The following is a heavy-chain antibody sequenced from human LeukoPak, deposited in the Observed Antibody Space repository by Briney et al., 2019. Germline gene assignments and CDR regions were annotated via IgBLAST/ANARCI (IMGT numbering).Heavy chain of an antibody. V-gene: IGHV3-23*01. Sequence: PGGSLRLSCAASGFTFSSYAMSWVRQAPGKGLEWVSAISGSGGSTYYADSVKGRFTISRDNSKNTLYLQMNSLRAEDTAVYYCAKADFNVSVAGTYDYWGQGTLVTVSS. CDR2: ISGSGGST. CDR3: AKADFNVSVAGTYDY. D-gene: IGHD6-19*01. J-gene: IGHJ4*02. CDR1: GFTFSSYA.